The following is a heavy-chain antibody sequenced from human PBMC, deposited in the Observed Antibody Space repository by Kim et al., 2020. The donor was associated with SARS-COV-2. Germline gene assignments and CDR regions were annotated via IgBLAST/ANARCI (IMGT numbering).Heavy chain of an antibody. Sequence: GGSLRLSCAASGFTFSSYSMNWVRQAPGKGLEWVSYISSSSTIYYADSVKGRFTISRDNAKNSLYLQMNSLRDEDTAVYYCAREGQGDIFYYFDYWGQGTLVTVSS. V-gene: IGHV3-48*02. J-gene: IGHJ4*02. CDR3: AREGQGDIFYYFDY. D-gene: IGHD3-9*01. CDR1: GFTFSSYS. CDR2: ISSSSTI.